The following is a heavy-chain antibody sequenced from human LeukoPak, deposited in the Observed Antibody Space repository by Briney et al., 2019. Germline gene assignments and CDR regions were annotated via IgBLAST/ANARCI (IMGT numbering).Heavy chain of an antibody. CDR2: VNHSGST. J-gene: IGHJ6*02. D-gene: IGHD3-3*01. Sequence: PSETLSLTCAVYGGSLSGYYWSWIRQPPGKGLEWIGEVNHSGSTNYKPSLKSRVTISVDTSKNQFSLRLSSLTAADTAVYYCARDRRRITIFGVVTNNYYGMDVWGQGTTVTVSS. V-gene: IGHV4-34*01. CDR3: ARDRRRITIFGVVTNNYYGMDV. CDR1: GGSLSGYY.